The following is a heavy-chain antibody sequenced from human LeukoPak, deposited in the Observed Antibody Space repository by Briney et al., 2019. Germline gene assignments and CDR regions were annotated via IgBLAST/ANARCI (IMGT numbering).Heavy chain of an antibody. CDR2: IYYSGST. V-gene: IGHV4-39*07. D-gene: IGHD3-10*01. CDR1: GGSISSSSYY. Sequence: SETLSLTCTVSGGSISSSSYYWGWIRQPPGKGLEWTGSIYYSGSTYYNPSLKSRVTISVDTSKNQFSLKLSSVTAADTAVYYCGRAQGRYYYTDYWGQGTLVTVSS. CDR3: GRAQGRYYYTDY. J-gene: IGHJ4*02.